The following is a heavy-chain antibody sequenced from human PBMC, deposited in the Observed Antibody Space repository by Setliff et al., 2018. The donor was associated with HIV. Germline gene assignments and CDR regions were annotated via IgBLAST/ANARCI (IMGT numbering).Heavy chain of an antibody. Sequence: TLSLTCTVSGGSFSSATYSWIWIRQPAGKGLEYIGLIYTSGNTRYNPSLKSRLSISVDTSKNQISLKLSSVTAADTAVYYCARLVEVRGAANDYFGCWGQGTLVTVS. CDR1: GGSFSSATYS. CDR2: IYTSGNT. V-gene: IGHV4-61*02. CDR3: ARLVEVRGAANDYFGC. D-gene: IGHD3-10*01. J-gene: IGHJ4*02.